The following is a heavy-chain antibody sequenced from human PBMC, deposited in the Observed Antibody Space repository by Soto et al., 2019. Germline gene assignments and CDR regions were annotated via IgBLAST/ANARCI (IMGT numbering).Heavy chain of an antibody. CDR2: IGDSSENT. Sequence: LRLSCAASGFTFSTYDMSWVRQAPGKGLEWVSTIGDSSENTFYADSVRGRFTISRDNSKNTLYLQMNSLRAEDTAMYYCAKDLTGDSGQGHLCDYWGEVVMVTVSP. D-gene: IGHD7-27*01. CDR1: GFTFSTYD. J-gene: IGHJ4*02. V-gene: IGHV3-23*01. CDR3: AKDLTGDSGQGHLCDY.